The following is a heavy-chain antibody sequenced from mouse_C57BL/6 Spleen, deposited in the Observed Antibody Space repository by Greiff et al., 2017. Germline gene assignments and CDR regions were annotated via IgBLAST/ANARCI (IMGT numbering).Heavy chain of an antibody. Sequence: VQRVESGPGLVQPSQSLSITCTVSGFSLTSYGVHWVRQSPGKGLEWLGVIWSGGSTDYNAAFISRLSISKDNSKSQVFFKMNSLQADDTAIYYCARKDDGYYDYAMDYWGQGTSVTVSS. V-gene: IGHV2-2*01. CDR3: ARKDDGYYDYAMDY. J-gene: IGHJ4*01. CDR1: GFSLTSYG. CDR2: IWSGGST. D-gene: IGHD2-3*01.